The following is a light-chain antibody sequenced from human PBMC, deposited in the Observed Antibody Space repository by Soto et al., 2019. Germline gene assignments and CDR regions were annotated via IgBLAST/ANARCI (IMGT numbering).Light chain of an antibody. Sequence: DIQMTQSPSTLSASVGDGVTITCRASQSVNKWVAWYQQKPGKAPKLLIYDASRLQTGVPSRFSASGFGTRFSLSISTLQPDDLATYYCQQYNYFVWTFGQGTRVDI. V-gene: IGKV1-5*01. CDR2: DAS. CDR1: QSVNKW. CDR3: QQYNYFVWT. J-gene: IGKJ1*01.